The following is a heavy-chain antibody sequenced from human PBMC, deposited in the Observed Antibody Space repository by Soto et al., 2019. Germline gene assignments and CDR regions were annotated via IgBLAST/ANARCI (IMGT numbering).Heavy chain of an antibody. D-gene: IGHD5-18*01. CDR2: ISYSGST. V-gene: IGHV4-59*01. CDR3: AREGVTPSYYYYYGMDV. CDR1: GGSISSYY. J-gene: IGHJ6*02. Sequence: QVQLQESGPGLVKPSETLSLTCTVSGGSISSYYWSWIRQPPGKGLEWIGYISYSGSTNYNSSPKSRVTISVDTSKNQFSLKLSSVTAADTAVYYCAREGVTPSYYYYYGMDVWGQGTTVTVSS.